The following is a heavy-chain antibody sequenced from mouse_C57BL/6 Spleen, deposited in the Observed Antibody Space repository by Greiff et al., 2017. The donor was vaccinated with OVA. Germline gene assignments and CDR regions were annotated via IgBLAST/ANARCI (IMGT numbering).Heavy chain of an antibody. V-gene: IGHV7-3*01. CDR1: GFTFTDYY. D-gene: IGHD1-1*01. CDR2: IRNKANGYTT. CDR3: ARYRNWDYYGSSYFDY. J-gene: IGHJ2*01. Sequence: EVQLVESGGGLVQPGGSLSLSCAASGFTFTDYYMSWVRQPPGKALEWLGFIRNKANGYTTEYSASVKGRFTISRDNSQSILYLQMNALRAEDSATYYGARYRNWDYYGSSYFDYWGQGTTLTVSS.